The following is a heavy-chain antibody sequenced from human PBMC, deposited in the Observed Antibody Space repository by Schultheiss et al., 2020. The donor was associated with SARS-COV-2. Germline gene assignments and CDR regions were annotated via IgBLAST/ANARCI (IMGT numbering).Heavy chain of an antibody. CDR1: GGSISSGGYS. V-gene: IGHV4-30-2*01. CDR3: AREGSSVGGTDY. Sequence: SETLSLTCAVSGGSISSGGYSWSWIRQPPGKGLEWIGYIYHSGSTNYNPSLKSRVTISVDTSKNQFSLKLSSVTAADTAVYYCAREGSSVGGTDYWGQGTLVTVSS. D-gene: IGHD1-1*01. J-gene: IGHJ4*02. CDR2: IYHSGST.